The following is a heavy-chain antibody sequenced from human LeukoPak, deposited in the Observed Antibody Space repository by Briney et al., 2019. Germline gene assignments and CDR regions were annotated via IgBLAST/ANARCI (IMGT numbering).Heavy chain of an antibody. Sequence: GGSLRLSCAASGFTFSSYSMNWVRQAPGKGLEWVSSISSSSSYIYYADSVKGRFTISRDNAKNSLYLQMNSLRAEDTAVYYCARDSYSSSWYPHYYYYYYIDVWGKGTTVTVSS. D-gene: IGHD6-13*01. V-gene: IGHV3-21*01. J-gene: IGHJ6*03. CDR3: ARDSYSSSWYPHYYYYYYIDV. CDR2: ISSSSSYI. CDR1: GFTFSSYS.